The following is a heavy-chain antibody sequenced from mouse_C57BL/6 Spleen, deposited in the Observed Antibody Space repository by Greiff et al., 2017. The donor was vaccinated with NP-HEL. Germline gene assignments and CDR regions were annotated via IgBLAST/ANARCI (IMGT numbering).Heavy chain of an antibody. J-gene: IGHJ3*01. CDR2: IRNKANGYTT. V-gene: IGHV7-3*01. D-gene: IGHD1-1*01. CDR1: GFTFTDYY. CDR3: ARSYGSSAWFAY. Sequence: EVQLVESGGGLVQPGGSLSLSCAASGFTFTDYYMSWVRQPPGKALEWLGFIRNKANGYTTEYSASVKGRFTISRDNSQSILYLQMNALGAEDSATYYCARSYGSSAWFAYWGQGTLVTVSA.